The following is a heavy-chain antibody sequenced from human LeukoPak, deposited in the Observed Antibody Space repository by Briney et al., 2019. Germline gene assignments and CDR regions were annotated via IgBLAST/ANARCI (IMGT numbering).Heavy chain of an antibody. J-gene: IGHJ5*02. CDR2: IYYTGST. CDR1: GGSIGSRSYF. Sequence: PSETLSLTCTVSGGSIGSRSYFWGWIRRPPGKGLEWIGSIYYTGSTYYNPSLKSRVNISVDTSKSQFSLNLSSVTAADTAVYYCARDVKENWLDPWGQGTLVTVSS. CDR3: ARDVKENWLDP. V-gene: IGHV4-39*07.